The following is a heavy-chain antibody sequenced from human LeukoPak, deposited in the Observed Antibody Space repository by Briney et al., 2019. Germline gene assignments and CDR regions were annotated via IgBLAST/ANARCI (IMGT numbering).Heavy chain of an antibody. CDR2: IHYGGTT. D-gene: IGHD5-18*01. CDR3: ASGYSYAQTLDS. V-gene: IGHV4-59*08. CDR1: GASISNDF. Sequence: SETLTLTCTVSGASISNDFWSWIRQPPGKGLEGIGYIHYGGTTNYNPSLESRVTMFSDTSKNQFSLKLSSVTAADTAVYYCASGYSYAQTLDSWGQGTLVTVSS. J-gene: IGHJ4*02.